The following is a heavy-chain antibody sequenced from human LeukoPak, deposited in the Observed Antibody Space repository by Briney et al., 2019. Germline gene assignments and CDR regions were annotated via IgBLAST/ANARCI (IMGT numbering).Heavy chain of an antibody. CDR1: GGSISSSSYS. J-gene: IGHJ3*02. Sequence: PSETLSLTCTVSGGSISSSSYSWSWIRQPPGKGLEWIGEINHSGSTNYNPSLKSRVTISVDTSKNQFSLKLSSVTAADTAVYYCARTPRRAVVVRAFDIWGQGTMVTVSS. CDR2: INHSGST. D-gene: IGHD2-21*01. CDR3: ARTPRRAVVVRAFDI. V-gene: IGHV4-39*07.